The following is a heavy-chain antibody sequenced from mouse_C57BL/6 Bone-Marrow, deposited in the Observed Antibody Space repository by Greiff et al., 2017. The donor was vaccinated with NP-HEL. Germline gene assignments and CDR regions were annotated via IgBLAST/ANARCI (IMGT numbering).Heavy chain of an antibody. CDR1: GFTFSSYA. J-gene: IGHJ3*01. CDR3: ARDRCPLPAWFAY. CDR2: ISDGGSYT. V-gene: IGHV5-4*01. Sequence: DVHLVESGGGLVKPGGSLKLSCAASGFTFSSYAMSWVRQTPEKRLEWVATISDGGSYTYYPDNVKGRFTISRDNAKNNLYLQMSHLKSEDTAMYYCARDRCPLPAWFAYWGQGTLVTVSA.